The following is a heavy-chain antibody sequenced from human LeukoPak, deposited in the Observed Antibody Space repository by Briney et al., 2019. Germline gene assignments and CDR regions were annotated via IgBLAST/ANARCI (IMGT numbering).Heavy chain of an antibody. D-gene: IGHD4-17*01. V-gene: IGHV3-30*02. CDR1: GFTFSNYG. J-gene: IGHJ4*02. CDR2: IRSHNSDT. CDR3: VNGESFYGDYGFDY. Sequence: GGSLSLSCAASGFTFSNYGIHWVRQAPGKGLEWLASIRSHNSDTYYADSLKGRFTISRDNSKNTLYLQMDNLSVDDTAVFYCVNGESFYGDYGFDYWGQGTLVTVSS.